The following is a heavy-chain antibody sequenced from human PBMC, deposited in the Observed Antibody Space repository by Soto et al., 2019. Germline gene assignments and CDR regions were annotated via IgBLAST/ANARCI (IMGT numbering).Heavy chain of an antibody. CDR1: GASISSGGYS. V-gene: IGHV4-30-2*01. Sequence: SETLSLTCAVSGASISSGGYSWSWIRQPPGKGLEWIGYIYHSGSTYYNPSLKSRVTISVDRSKNTFSLKLSSVTAADTAVYYCAGYNWKSLNWFEPWGQGTLVTVPS. CDR3: AGYNWKSLNWFEP. CDR2: IYHSGST. J-gene: IGHJ5*02. D-gene: IGHD1-20*01.